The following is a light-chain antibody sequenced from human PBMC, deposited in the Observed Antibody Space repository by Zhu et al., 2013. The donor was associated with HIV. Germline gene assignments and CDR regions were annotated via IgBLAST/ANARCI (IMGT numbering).Light chain of an antibody. CDR3: QVWDSSSDHVI. CDR2: DDT. J-gene: IGLJ2*01. Sequence: SYVLTQPPSVSVAPGKTARITCGGNNIGSKSVHWYQQKPGQAPILVIYDDTDRPSGIPERFSGSDSGNTATLTISRVEAGDEADYYCQVWDSSSDHVIFAGGTKLTVL. CDR1: NIGSKS. V-gene: IGLV3-21*04.